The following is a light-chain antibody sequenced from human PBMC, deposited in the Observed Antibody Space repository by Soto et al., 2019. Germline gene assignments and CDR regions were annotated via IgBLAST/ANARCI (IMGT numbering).Light chain of an antibody. CDR1: NIGSKN. V-gene: IGLV3-9*01. CDR3: QVWDSSTARV. CDR2: RDS. Sequence: SYELTQPLSVSVALGQTARITCGGNNIGSKNVHWYQQKPGQAPVLVIYRDSNRPSGIPERFSGSTSGNTATLTISRAQAGDEAYYYCQVWDSSTARVFGGGTKLTVL. J-gene: IGLJ3*02.